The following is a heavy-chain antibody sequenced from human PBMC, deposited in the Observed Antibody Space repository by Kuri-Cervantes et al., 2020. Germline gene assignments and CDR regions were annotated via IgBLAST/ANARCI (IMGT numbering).Heavy chain of an antibody. V-gene: IGHV4-34*01. D-gene: IGHD2-2*02. J-gene: IGHJ6*02. CDR1: GGSFSGYY. CDR2: INHSGST. CDR3: ARYCSTSCYRLSYYYHGMDV. Sequence: ESLKISCAVYGGSFSGYYWSWIRQPPGKGLEWIGEINHSGSTNYNPSLKSRVTISVDKSKNQFSLKLSSVTAADTAVYYCARYCSTSCYRLSYYYHGMDVWGQGTTVTVSS.